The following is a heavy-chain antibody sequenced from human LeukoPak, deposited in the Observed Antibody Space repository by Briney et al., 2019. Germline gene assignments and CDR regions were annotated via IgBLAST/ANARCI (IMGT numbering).Heavy chain of an antibody. CDR3: ARARYSYTGIIDY. CDR2: ISSSSSAI. D-gene: IGHD5-18*01. J-gene: IGHJ4*02. Sequence: GGSLRLSCAASGFTFSSYSMNWVRQAPGKGLEWVSYISSSSSAIYYADSVKGRFTISRDNAKNSLYLQMNSLRDEDTAVYYCARARYSYTGIIDYWGQGTLVTVSS. CDR1: GFTFSSYS. V-gene: IGHV3-48*02.